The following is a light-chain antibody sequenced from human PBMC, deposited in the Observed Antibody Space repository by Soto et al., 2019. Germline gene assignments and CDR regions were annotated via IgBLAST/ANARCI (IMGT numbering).Light chain of an antibody. Sequence: DIQMTQSPSSLSASVGDRVTITCRASQSISSYLNWYQQKPGKAPKPLIYAASSLQSGVPSRFSGSGSGTDFTLTISSLQPEDFATYYCQQSYSTPLTFGGGTKVDTK. CDR2: AAS. V-gene: IGKV1-39*01. CDR3: QQSYSTPLT. CDR1: QSISSY. J-gene: IGKJ4*01.